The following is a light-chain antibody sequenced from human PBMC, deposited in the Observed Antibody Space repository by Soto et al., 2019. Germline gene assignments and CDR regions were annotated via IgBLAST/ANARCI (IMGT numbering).Light chain of an antibody. CDR1: QSVNSNY. V-gene: IGKV3-20*01. J-gene: IGKJ1*01. Sequence: EIHLTQSPCSLSSSPGERATLSCRASQSVNSNYLGWYQQKYGQAPRLLIFGASNRATGIPDRFSASGSGTDFTLTISRLQPEDFAAYYCQQDDSYPLSFGQGTKVDI. CDR2: GAS. CDR3: QQDDSYPLS.